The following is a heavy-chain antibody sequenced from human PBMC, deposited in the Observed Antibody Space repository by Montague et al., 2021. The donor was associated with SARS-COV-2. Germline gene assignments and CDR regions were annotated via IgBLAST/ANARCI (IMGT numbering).Heavy chain of an antibody. D-gene: IGHD3-9*01. Sequence: PALVKPTQTLTLTCTFSGFSLSTSGICLSWIRQPPGKALEWLALFVWVINKYSSTSWKTRLTISKDTSKNQVVLTMTNMDPVDTATYYCARMDILTGYYAYGMDVWGQGTTVTVSS. CDR1: GFSLSTSGIC. CDR3: ARMDILTGYYAYGMDV. CDR2: FVWVINK. V-gene: IGHV2-70*01. J-gene: IGHJ6*02.